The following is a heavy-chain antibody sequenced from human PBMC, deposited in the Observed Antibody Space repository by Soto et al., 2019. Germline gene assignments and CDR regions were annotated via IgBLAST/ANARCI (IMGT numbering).Heavy chain of an antibody. CDR2: IWRGGST. CDR1: GDSVSNNQW. J-gene: IGHJ4*02. V-gene: IGHV4-4*02. D-gene: IGHD2-2*01. CDR3: ARDEGHCSINNFCPLAY. Sequence: QVQLQESGPGLVKPSGTLSLTCAVSGDSVSNNQWWSWVRQPPGKGLEWIGEIWRGGSTNYNPPLRSRVTISVDFSQNQFSLRLSSVTAADTAVYYCARDEGHCSINNFCPLAYWGQGILVTVPS.